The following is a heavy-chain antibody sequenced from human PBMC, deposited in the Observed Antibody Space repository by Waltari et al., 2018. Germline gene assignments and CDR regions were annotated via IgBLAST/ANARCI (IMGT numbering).Heavy chain of an antibody. CDR2: INRSGST. J-gene: IGHJ4*02. Sequence: QVQLQQWGAGLLKPSETLSLTCAVYGGSFSGYYWSWIRQPPGKGLEWIGEINRSGSTNYNPSLKSRVTISVDTSKNQFSLKLSSVTAADTALYYCARGRAGYSSSWYFYWGQGTLVTVSS. CDR3: ARGRAGYSSSWYFY. D-gene: IGHD6-13*01. CDR1: GGSFSGYY. V-gene: IGHV4-34*01.